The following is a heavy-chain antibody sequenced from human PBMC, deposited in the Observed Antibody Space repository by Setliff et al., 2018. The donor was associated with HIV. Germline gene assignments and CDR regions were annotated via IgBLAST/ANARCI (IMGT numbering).Heavy chain of an antibody. J-gene: IGHJ4*03. CDR1: GNSFNGDF. V-gene: IGHV1-69*13. D-gene: IGHD2-15*01. Sequence: SVKVSCKAPGNSFNGDFLNWVRQAPGQGLEWMGGIIPIFGTANYAQKFQGRVTITADESTSTAYMELSSLRSEDTAVYYCARGGYCSGGSCYLFDYWGQGTTVTVSS. CDR3: ARGGYCSGGSCYLFDY. CDR2: IIPIFGTA.